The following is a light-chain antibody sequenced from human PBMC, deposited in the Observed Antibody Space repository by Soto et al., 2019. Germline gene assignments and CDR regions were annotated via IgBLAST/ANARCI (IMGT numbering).Light chain of an antibody. CDR3: QQRSKWPLT. V-gene: IGKV3-11*01. CDR1: QSVTSN. CDR2: GVS. J-gene: IGKJ4*01. Sequence: EIVLTQSSATLSLSPGERATLSCRASQSVTSNALAWYQQKPGQAPRLLIYGVSSRATGIPDRFSGSGSGTAFTLTISSLEPEDFAVYYCQQRSKWPLTFGGGTKVEIK.